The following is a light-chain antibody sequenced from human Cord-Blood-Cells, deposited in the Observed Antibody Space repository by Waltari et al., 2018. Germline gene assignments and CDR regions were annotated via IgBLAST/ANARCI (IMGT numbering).Light chain of an antibody. CDR2: DVS. CDR3: SSYTSSSTLV. Sequence: QSALTQPASVSGSPGQSITISCPGTSSDVGGYNYVSWYQQHPGKAPKPMIYDVSNRPSGVSNRFSGSKSGNTASLTISGLQAEDEAGYYCSSYTSSSTLVFGGGTKLTVL. J-gene: IGLJ2*01. V-gene: IGLV2-14*01. CDR1: SSDVGGYNY.